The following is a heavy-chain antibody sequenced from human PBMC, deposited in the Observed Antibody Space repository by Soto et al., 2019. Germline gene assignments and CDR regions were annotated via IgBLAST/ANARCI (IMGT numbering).Heavy chain of an antibody. CDR2: IIPIFGTA. Sequence: QVQLVQSGAEVRKPGSSVKVSCKASGGTFSRHAISWVRQAPGQGLEWMGGIIPIFGTANHAQKFQGRVKIIADESTSTVYMELSSLRSEATALYYCARGWGYDSNDYYYAYGGQGTLVIFSS. J-gene: IGHJ4*02. V-gene: IGHV1-69*01. CDR3: ARGWGYDSNDYYYAY. CDR1: GGTFSRHA. D-gene: IGHD3-22*01.